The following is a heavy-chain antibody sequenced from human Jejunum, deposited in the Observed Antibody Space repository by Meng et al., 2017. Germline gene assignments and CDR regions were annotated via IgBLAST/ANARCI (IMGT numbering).Heavy chain of an antibody. Sequence: QVQLQESGPGLVTPSQTLSLTCTVSGDSISSGGHYWSWIRQHPGKGLEWIGYIYYTGSAYYNPSLESRVTLSVDTSSNQFSLRLNSVTAADTAVYYCAREGQLMLGLVDYWGQGTLVTVSS. CDR3: AREGQLMLGLVDY. V-gene: IGHV4-31*03. J-gene: IGHJ4*02. CDR2: IYYTGSA. D-gene: IGHD2-2*01. CDR1: GDSISSGGHY.